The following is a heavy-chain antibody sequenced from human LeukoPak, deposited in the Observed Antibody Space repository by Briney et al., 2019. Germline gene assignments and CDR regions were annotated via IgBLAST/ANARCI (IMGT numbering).Heavy chain of an antibody. J-gene: IGHJ6*03. CDR3: AKRPYYYYYMDV. V-gene: IGHV3-30*02. Sequence: GGSLRLSCAASGFTFSNYGMHRVRQAPGNRLEWVAFIRYDGSNIYYADSVKGRFTISRDNSKNTLYLQMNSLRAEDTAVYYCAKRPYYYYYMDVWGKGTTVTVSS. CDR2: IRYDGSNI. CDR1: GFTFSNYG.